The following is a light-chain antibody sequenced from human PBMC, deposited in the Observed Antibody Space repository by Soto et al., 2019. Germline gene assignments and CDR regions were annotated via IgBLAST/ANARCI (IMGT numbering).Light chain of an antibody. CDR3: SLSFDGARSVV. CDR1: TGAVSTTHY. J-gene: IGLJ2*01. CDR2: DTT. Sequence: QAVVTQEPSLIVSPGGTVTLTCGSSTGAVSTTHYPYWFQQKPGQAPRTLIHDTTNRHSGTPARFSGSLRGGKAALTLSGAQAEDEADDYCSLSFDGARSVVFGGGTKLTVL. V-gene: IGLV7-46*01.